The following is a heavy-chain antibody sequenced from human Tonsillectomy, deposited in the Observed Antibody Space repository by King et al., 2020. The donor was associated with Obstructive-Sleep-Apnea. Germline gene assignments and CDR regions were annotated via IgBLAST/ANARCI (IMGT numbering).Heavy chain of an antibody. CDR2: IFYSGST. Sequence: QLQESGPGLVKPSETLSLTCTVSGGSISYYYWSWIRQPPGKGLEWIGYIFYSGSTNYNPSLKSRVTISVDTSKNQFSLKLSSVTAADTAVYYCARGLGGLDYWGQGTLVTVSS. CDR1: GGSISYYY. CDR3: ARGLGGLDY. J-gene: IGHJ4*02. D-gene: IGHD3-16*01. V-gene: IGHV4-59*08.